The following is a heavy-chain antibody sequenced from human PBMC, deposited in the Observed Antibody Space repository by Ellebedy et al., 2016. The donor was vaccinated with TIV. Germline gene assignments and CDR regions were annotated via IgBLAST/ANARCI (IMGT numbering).Heavy chain of an antibody. CDR1: GFIVSTNH. CDR3: ARWSIDYDIF. D-gene: IGHD3-9*01. CDR2: ISSSSSYI. Sequence: GESLKISCTASGFIVSTNHMNWVRQAPGKGLEWVSSISSSSSYIYYADSVKGRFTISRDNAKNSLYLQMNSLRAEDTAVYYCARWSIDYDIFWGQGTMVTVSS. J-gene: IGHJ3*01. V-gene: IGHV3-21*01.